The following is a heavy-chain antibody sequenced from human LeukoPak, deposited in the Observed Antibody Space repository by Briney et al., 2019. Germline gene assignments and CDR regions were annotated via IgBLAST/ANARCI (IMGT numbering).Heavy chain of an antibody. CDR1: GYTFTGYY. D-gene: IGHD3-22*01. J-gene: IGHJ6*02. CDR2: INPNSGGT. CDR3: ARAGLYDSSGYYPIYYYYYGMDV. Sequence: ASVKVSCKASGYTFTGYYMHWVRQAPGQGLEWMGWINPNSGGTNYAQKFQGWVTMTRDTSISTAYMELSRLRSDDTAVYYCARAGLYDSSGYYPIYYYYYGMDVWGQGTTVTVSS. V-gene: IGHV1-2*04.